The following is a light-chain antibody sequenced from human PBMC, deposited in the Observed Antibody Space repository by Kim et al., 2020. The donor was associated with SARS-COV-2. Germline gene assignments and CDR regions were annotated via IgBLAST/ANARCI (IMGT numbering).Light chain of an antibody. CDR2: DAS. CDR3: QHHNSYPIT. CDR1: QSIGGW. V-gene: IGKV1-5*01. J-gene: IGKJ5*01. Sequence: IQLTQSPSTLSASVGDRVTITCRASQSIGGWLAWYQQKPGKAPKLLIHDASRGESGVPSRFSGSRSETEFTLTISSLQPDDFATYYCQHHNSYPITFGQGTRVDIK.